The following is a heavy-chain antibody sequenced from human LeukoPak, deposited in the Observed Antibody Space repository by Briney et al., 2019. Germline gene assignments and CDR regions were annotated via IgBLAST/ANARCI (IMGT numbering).Heavy chain of an antibody. CDR2: IYYSGST. CDR3: AREGRMVRGVHDAFDI. D-gene: IGHD3-10*01. CDR1: GGSISSSSYY. V-gene: IGHV4-39*02. J-gene: IGHJ3*02. Sequence: SETLSLTCTVSGGSISSSSYYWGWIRQPPGKGLEWIGSIYYSGSTYYNPSLKSRVTISVDTSKNQFSLKLSSVTAADTAVYYCAREGRMVRGVHDAFDIWGQGTMVTVSS.